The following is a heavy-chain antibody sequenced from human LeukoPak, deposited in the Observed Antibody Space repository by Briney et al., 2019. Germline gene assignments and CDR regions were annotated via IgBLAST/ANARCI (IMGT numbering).Heavy chain of an antibody. CDR2: IYYSGST. CDR1: GGSISSYY. Sequence: PSETLSLTCTVYGGSISSYYWSWIRQPPGKGLEWIGYIYYSGSTNYNPSLKSRVTISVDTSKNQFSLKLSSVTAADTAVYYCARADVLRYFDWLDSGYYFDYWGQGTLVTVSS. CDR3: ARADVLRYFDWLDSGYYFDY. D-gene: IGHD3-9*01. J-gene: IGHJ4*02. V-gene: IGHV4-59*01.